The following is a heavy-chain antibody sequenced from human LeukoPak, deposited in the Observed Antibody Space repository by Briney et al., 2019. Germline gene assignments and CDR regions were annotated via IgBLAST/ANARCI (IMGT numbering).Heavy chain of an antibody. D-gene: IGHD6-25*01. CDR2: ISGDGGTT. CDR3: AKDIGGLNY. CDR1: GFTFDDYA. J-gene: IGHJ4*02. V-gene: IGHV3-43*02. Sequence: GASLSLSCAACGFTFDDYAMHWVRKAPGKGLEWVSLISGDGGTTYYADSVKGRFTISRDNRKKSLYLQMNSLRTEDTALYYCAKDIGGLNYCGEGTLVTVSS.